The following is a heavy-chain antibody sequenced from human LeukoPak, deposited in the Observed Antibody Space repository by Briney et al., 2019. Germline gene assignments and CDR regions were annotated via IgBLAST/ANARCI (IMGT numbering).Heavy chain of an antibody. D-gene: IGHD3-10*01. CDR3: ARVGGRGSIGGDC. CDR2: IKSDGSST. Sequence: GGSLRLSCAASGFAFSTYWMHWVRQAPGKGLVWVSRIKSDGSSTSYADFVKGRFTVSRDNAKNTLNLEMSSLRAEDTATYFCARVGGRGSIGGDCWGQGTLVTVSS. V-gene: IGHV3-74*01. CDR1: GFAFSTYW. J-gene: IGHJ4*02.